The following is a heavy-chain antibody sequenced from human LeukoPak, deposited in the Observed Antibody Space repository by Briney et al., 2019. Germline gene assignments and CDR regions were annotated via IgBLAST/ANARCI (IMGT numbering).Heavy chain of an antibody. CDR2: ILYDRSNK. J-gene: IGHJ4*02. V-gene: IGHV3-30*02. CDR1: GLTLSSYG. D-gene: IGHD6-19*01. CDR3: AARPTSEAVAPSDF. Sequence: GGSLRLSCAASGLTLSSYGMRWVRHAPGKWLGWDEFILYDRSNKYYADSVKGRFTSSRDNSKNTLYLQMNSLRAEDTATYYCAARPTSEAVAPSDFWGEGTLVTVSP.